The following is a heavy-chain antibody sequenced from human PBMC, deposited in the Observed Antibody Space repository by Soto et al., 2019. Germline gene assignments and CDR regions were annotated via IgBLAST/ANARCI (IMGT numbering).Heavy chain of an antibody. Sequence: QVQLVESGGGVVQPGRSLRLSCAASGFTFSSYAMHWVRQAPGKGLEWVAVISYDGSNKYYADSVKGRFTISRDNSKNTLYLQMTRLRAEDTPVYYCARDKVATTDGGWFDPWGQGTLVTVSS. D-gene: IGHD5-12*01. CDR1: GFTFSSYA. J-gene: IGHJ5*02. CDR2: ISYDGSNK. CDR3: ARDKVATTDGGWFDP. V-gene: IGHV3-30-3*01.